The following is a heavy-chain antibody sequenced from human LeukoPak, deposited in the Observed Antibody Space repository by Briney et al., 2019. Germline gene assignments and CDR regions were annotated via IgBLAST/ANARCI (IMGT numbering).Heavy chain of an antibody. CDR2: IYDSGST. V-gene: IGHV4-31*03. Sequence: PSETLSLTCTVSGGSISSGGYYWSWIRQHPGKGLEWIGYIYDSGSTYDNPSFKSRATISVDTSKNHFSLRLSSVTAADTAVYYCARGGDRRGFDYWGQGTLVTVS. D-gene: IGHD1-14*01. J-gene: IGHJ4*02. CDR3: ARGGDRRGFDY. CDR1: GGSISSGGYY.